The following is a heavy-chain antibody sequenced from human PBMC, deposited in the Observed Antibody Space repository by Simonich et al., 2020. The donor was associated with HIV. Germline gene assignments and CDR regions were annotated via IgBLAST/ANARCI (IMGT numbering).Heavy chain of an antibody. J-gene: IGHJ6*02. CDR2: IYSGGST. D-gene: IGHD2-2*01. CDR1: GFTVSSNY. Sequence: EVQLVESGGGLIQPGGSLRLSCAASGFTVSSNYMSWVRQAPGKGLEWVSVIYSGGSTYYADSGKGRFTISRDNSKNTLYLQINSLRAEDTAVYYCARGYCSSTSCYSHYGMDVWGQGTTVTVSS. V-gene: IGHV3-53*01. CDR3: ARGYCSSTSCYSHYGMDV.